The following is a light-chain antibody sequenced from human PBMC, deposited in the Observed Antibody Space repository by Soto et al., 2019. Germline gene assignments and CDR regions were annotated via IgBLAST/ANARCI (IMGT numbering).Light chain of an antibody. Sequence: EIVMTQSPATLSVSPGERATLSCRASHNVSSNLAWYQQKPGQAPRLLIYGASTRATGIPARFSGSGSGTEFTLTISSLQSEDFAVYYCQQYNNWPLALTFGGGTKVEIK. CDR3: QQYNNWPLALT. V-gene: IGKV3-15*01. CDR2: GAS. CDR1: HNVSSN. J-gene: IGKJ4*01.